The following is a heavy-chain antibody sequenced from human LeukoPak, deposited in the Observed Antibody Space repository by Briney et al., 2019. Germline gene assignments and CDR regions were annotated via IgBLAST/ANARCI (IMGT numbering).Heavy chain of an antibody. CDR3: ARRSTGSYYSPIEY. D-gene: IGHD1-26*01. CDR1: GYTFTSYG. Sequence: ASVKVSCKASGYTFTSYGISWVRQAPGQGLEWMGWVSTYNGNTKYAQNLQGRVTTTTDTSTSTAYMELRSLRSDDTAMYYCARRSTGSYYSPIEYWGQGTLVTVSS. J-gene: IGHJ4*02. CDR2: VSTYNGNT. V-gene: IGHV1-18*01.